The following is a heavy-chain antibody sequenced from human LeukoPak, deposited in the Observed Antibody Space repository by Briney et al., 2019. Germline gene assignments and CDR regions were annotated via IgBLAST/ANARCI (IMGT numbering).Heavy chain of an antibody. J-gene: IGHJ4*02. CDR1: GFTFRSHW. CDR3: ASLRGRDSSGYYYTYFDY. D-gene: IGHD3-22*01. V-gene: IGHV3-7*01. CDR2: IHQYGGEK. Sequence: GGSLRLSCEASGFTFRSHWMSWVRQAPGKGLEWVANIHQYGGEKYYVDSVRGRFSISRDNAKNSLYLEMNSLRAEDTAVYYCASLRGRDSSGYYYTYFDYWGQGTLVTVSS.